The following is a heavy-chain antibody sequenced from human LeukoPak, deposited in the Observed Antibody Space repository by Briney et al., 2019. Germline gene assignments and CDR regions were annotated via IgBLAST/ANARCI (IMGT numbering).Heavy chain of an antibody. J-gene: IGHJ4*02. V-gene: IGHV3-48*01. CDR2: ISSSSSTI. D-gene: IGHD3-9*01. Sequence: QSGGSLRLSCAASGFTFSSYSMNWVRQAPGKGLEWVSYISSSSSTIYYADSVKGRFTISRDNAKNSLYLQMNSLRAEDTAVYYCARGSSRFDWFLQSLDYWGQGTLVTVSS. CDR1: GFTFSSYS. CDR3: ARGSSRFDWFLQSLDY.